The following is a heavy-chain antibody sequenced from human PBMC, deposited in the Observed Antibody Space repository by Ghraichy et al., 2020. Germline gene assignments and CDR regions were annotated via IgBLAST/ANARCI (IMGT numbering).Heavy chain of an antibody. CDR3: AKTMTSDYYYALDV. J-gene: IGHJ6*02. D-gene: IGHD1/OR15-1a*01. V-gene: IGHV4-59*02. CDR1: GDSVRSYY. Sequence: SETLSLTCTVSGDSVRSYYWSWIRQPPGKGLEWIGFIYYGGSTNYNPSLRSRVTISLDSPKNQVYLKLSSVTAADTAVYYCAKTMTSDYYYALDVWGQGTAVTVSS. CDR2: IYYGGST.